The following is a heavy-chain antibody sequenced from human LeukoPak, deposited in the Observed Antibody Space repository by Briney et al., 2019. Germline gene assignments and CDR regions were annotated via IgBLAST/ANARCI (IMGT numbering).Heavy chain of an antibody. D-gene: IGHD3-3*01. CDR2: IYYSGST. CDR1: GGSISSSSYY. V-gene: IGHV4-39*07. CDR3: ARGDFRSGI. Sequence: PSETLSLTCTVSGGSISSSSYYWGWIRQPPGKGLEWIGSIYYSGSTYYNPSLKSRVTISVDTSKNQFSLKLSSVTAADTAVYYCARGDFRSGIWGQGATVTVSS. J-gene: IGHJ3*02.